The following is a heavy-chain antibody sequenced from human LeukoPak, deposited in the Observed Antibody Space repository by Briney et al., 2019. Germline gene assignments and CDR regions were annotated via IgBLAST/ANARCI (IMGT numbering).Heavy chain of an antibody. J-gene: IGHJ4*02. CDR2: INPSGGCT. Sequence: ASVKVSCTASGYTFTSYGISWMRQAPGQGLEWMGIINPSGGCTSYAQKFQGRVTMTRDTSTSTVYMELSSLRSEDTAVYYCARDPVGGITIFGVVPPGYFDYWGQGTLVTVSS. CDR1: GYTFTSYG. CDR3: ARDPVGGITIFGVVPPGYFDY. V-gene: IGHV1-46*01. D-gene: IGHD3-3*01.